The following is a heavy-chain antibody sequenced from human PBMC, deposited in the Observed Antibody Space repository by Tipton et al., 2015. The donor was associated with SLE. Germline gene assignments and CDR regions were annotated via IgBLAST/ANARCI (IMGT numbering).Heavy chain of an antibody. J-gene: IGHJ4*02. D-gene: IGHD2-8*01. CDR3: ARDRGEDIVLAAFDY. CDR1: GGSFSGYY. V-gene: IGHV4-34*01. CDR2: INHSGST. Sequence: TLSLTCAVYGGSFSGYYWSWIRQPPGKGLEWIGEINHSGSTNYNPSLKSRVTISVDTSKNQFSLKLSSVTAADTAVYYCARDRGEDIVLAAFDYWGQGTLVTVSS.